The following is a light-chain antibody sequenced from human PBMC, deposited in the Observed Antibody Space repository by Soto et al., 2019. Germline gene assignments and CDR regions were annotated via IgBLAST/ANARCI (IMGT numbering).Light chain of an antibody. CDR3: HQYGSSPWT. CDR1: QRISGY. Sequence: EIVLTQSPATLSLSPGERATLSCRASQRISGYLAWYQQRPGQAPRLLINGASTRAPGIPDRFSGSGSETDFTLTITRLESEDFAVYSCHQYGSSPWTFGQGTKVDIK. J-gene: IGKJ1*01. CDR2: GAS. V-gene: IGKV3-20*01.